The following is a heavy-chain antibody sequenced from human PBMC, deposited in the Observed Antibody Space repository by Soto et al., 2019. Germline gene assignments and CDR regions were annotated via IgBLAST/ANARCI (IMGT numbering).Heavy chain of an antibody. D-gene: IGHD6-13*01. CDR1: GFTFSSYS. V-gene: IGHV3-48*02. Sequence: GGSLRLSCAASGFTFSSYSMNWVRQAPGKGLEWVSYISSSSSTIYYADSVKGRFTISRDNAKNSLYLQMNSLRDEDTAVYYCARVDAPPYSSRHYYYYMDVWGKGTTVTVSS. J-gene: IGHJ6*03. CDR2: ISSSSSTI. CDR3: ARVDAPPYSSRHYYYYMDV.